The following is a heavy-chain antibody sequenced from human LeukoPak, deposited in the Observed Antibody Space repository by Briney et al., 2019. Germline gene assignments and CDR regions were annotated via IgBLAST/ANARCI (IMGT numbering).Heavy chain of an antibody. Sequence: SETLSLTCTVSGYSISSGYYWGWIRQPPGKGLEWIGSIYTSGSTNYNPSLKSRVTISVDTSKNQFSLKLSSVTAADTAVYYCARAAYYYGSGSGVGYYYYYMDVWGKGTTVTVSS. CDR1: GYSISSGYY. V-gene: IGHV4-38-2*02. D-gene: IGHD3-10*01. J-gene: IGHJ6*03. CDR2: IYTSGST. CDR3: ARAAYYYGSGSGVGYYYYYMDV.